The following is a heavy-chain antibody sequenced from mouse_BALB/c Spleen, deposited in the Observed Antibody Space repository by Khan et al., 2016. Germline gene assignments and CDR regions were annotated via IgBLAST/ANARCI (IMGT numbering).Heavy chain of an antibody. CDR2: INTYTGEP. CDR3: ARPGYGSSRGFAY. V-gene: IGHV9-3-1*01. Sequence: QIQLVQSGPELKKPGETVRISCKASGYNFTNYGMNWVKQAPGKGLKWMGWINTYTGEPTYADDFKGRFAFSLETSASTAYLPINKLKHEDTATYCCARPGYGSSRGFAYWGQGTLVTVAA. CDR1: GYNFTNYG. D-gene: IGHD1-1*01. J-gene: IGHJ3*01.